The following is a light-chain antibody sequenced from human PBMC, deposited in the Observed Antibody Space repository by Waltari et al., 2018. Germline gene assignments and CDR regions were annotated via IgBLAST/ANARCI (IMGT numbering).Light chain of an antibody. CDR1: QNIRTY. CDR2: GAS. V-gene: IGKV1-39*01. J-gene: IGKJ1*01. Sequence: DIQMTQSPSSLSASIGDTITVTCRASQNIRTYLNGYQQKPAKAPNLLIFGASSVPRGVPSRFSGSASGTEFTLTITNLQPDDFATYFCQQSFSSPWTFGQGTTV. CDR3: QQSFSSPWT.